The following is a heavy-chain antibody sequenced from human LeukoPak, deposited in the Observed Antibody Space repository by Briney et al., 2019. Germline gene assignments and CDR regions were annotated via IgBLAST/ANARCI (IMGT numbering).Heavy chain of an antibody. V-gene: IGHV1-69*01. CDR3: ARDDYYYDSSGYFSAFDI. CDR2: IIPIFGTA. D-gene: IGHD3-22*01. CDR1: GGTFSSYA. Sequence: ASVKVSCKASGGTFSSYAISWVRQAPGQGLEWMGGIIPIFGTANYAQKFQGRVTITADESTSTAYMELSSLRSEDTAVYYCARDDYYYDSSGYFSAFDIWGQGTMVTVSS. J-gene: IGHJ3*02.